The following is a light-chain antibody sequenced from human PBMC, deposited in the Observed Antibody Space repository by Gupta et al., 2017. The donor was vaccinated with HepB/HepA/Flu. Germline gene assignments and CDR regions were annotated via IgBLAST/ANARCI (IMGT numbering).Light chain of an antibody. CDR3: QAWDSNNAWV. V-gene: IGLV3-1*01. CDR1: KWGDKY. Sequence: SYELTQPPSVSVSPGQTASITCSGDKWGDKYACWYQQKPGQSPVLVIYQDNKRPAGIPERFSGSNAGNTATLTISGTQAVDEADYYCQAWDSNNAWVFGGGTKLTVL. CDR2: QDN. J-gene: IGLJ3*02.